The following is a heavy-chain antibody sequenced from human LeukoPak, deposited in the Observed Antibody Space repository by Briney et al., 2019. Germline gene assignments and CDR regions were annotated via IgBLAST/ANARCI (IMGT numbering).Heavy chain of an antibody. CDR1: GGSISSYY. CDR3: AREDACSSTSCYTNNWFDP. J-gene: IGHJ5*02. Sequence: SETLSLTCTASGGSISSYYWSWIRQPPGKGLEWIGYIYYSGSTSHNPSLKSRVTISVDTSENQFSLKLSSVTAAVTAVYYCAREDACSSTSCYTNNWFDPWGQGILVTVSS. V-gene: IGHV4-59*01. D-gene: IGHD2-2*01. CDR2: IYYSGST.